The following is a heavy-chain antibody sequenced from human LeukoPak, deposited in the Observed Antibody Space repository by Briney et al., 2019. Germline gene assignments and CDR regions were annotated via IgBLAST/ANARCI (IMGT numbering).Heavy chain of an antibody. J-gene: IGHJ3*02. CDR3: ARLDPQHIVVVTASRGHAFDI. Sequence: SETLSLTCTVSGGSISSYYWGWIRQPPGKGLEWIGSIFYSGSTYNNPSLKSRVTISVDTSKNQFSLKLSSVTAADTAMYYCARLDPQHIVVVTASRGHAFDIWGQGTMVTVSS. CDR1: GGSISSYY. D-gene: IGHD2-21*02. CDR2: IFYSGST. V-gene: IGHV4-39*01.